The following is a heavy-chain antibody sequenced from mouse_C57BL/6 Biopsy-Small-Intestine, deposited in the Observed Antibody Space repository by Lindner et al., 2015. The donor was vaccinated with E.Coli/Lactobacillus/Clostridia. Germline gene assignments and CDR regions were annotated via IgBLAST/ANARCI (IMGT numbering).Heavy chain of an antibody. CDR1: GDSIDSLG. D-gene: IGHD1-1*02. CDR2: VIPILDVV. V-gene: IGHV1S14*01. CDR3: STVQPDDDGGYVGSNGMDV. Sequence: SVKVSCKALGDSIDSLGISWTRQAPGQGLEWVGRVIPILDVVNYAQKFKARVKITADRSTNTVYMDLNSLTSEDTAVYYCSTVQPDDDGGYVGSNGMDVWGQGTTVTVSS. J-gene: IGHJ1*01.